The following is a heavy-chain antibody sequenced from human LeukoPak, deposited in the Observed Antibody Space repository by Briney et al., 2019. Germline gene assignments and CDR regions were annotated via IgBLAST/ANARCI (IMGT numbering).Heavy chain of an antibody. D-gene: IGHD4-17*01. CDR2: ISSSDSTI. V-gene: IGHV3-48*03. CDR1: GFTFSSYE. CDR3: ARAQTYGDSRLLLDY. Sequence: GGSLRLPCAASGFTFSSYEMHWVRQAPGKGLEWVSYISSSDSTIYYADSVEGRFTIFRDNAKNSQYLQMNSLRVEDTALYYCARAQTYGDSRLLLDYWGQGTLVTVSS. J-gene: IGHJ4*02.